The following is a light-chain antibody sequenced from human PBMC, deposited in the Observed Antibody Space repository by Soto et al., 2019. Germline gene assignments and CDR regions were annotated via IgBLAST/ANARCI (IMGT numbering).Light chain of an antibody. CDR3: SSYTSSSTYVV. CDR2: DVS. Sequence: QSALTQPASVSGSPGQSITISCTGTSSDVGGYNYVSWYQQHPGKAPKVMIYDVSNRPSGVSNRFSGSKSGNTASLTISGLQAEDEADYFCSSYTSSSTYVVFGGGTKLT. CDR1: SSDVGGYNY. V-gene: IGLV2-14*03. J-gene: IGLJ2*01.